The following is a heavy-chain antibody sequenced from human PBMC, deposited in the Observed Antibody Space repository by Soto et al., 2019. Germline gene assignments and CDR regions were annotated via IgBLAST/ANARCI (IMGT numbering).Heavy chain of an antibody. Sequence: ASVKVSFKASGYPSSENQIHWLRRAPGQGLEWMGRINPKSDDTNYAQKFQGRVTMTRDTSIDTAYLELTGLTSDDTATYYCARKHSLDYIRWGLDPWGQGTLVTAPQ. J-gene: IGHJ5*02. V-gene: IGHV1-2*02. D-gene: IGHD4-4*01. CDR1: GYPSSENQ. CDR2: INPKSDDT. CDR3: ARKHSLDYIRWGLDP.